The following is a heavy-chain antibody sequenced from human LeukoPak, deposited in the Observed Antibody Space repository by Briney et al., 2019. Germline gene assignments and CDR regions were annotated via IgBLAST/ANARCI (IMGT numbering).Heavy chain of an antibody. CDR3: AKDLSYTSGSSDY. J-gene: IGHJ4*02. CDR2: ITSDGDNT. D-gene: IGHD6-19*01. Sequence: GGSLRLSCAASXXXXXAFAXTWVRQAXXXXXXWVSTITSDGDNTYSADSVKGRITFSRDNSKNTLSLQLRSLRAEDTAVYYCAKDLSYTSGSSDYWGQGTLVTVSS. V-gene: IGHV3-23*01. CDR1: XXXXXAFA.